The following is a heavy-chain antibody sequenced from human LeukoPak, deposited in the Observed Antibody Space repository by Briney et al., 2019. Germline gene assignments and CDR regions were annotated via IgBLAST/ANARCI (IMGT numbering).Heavy chain of an antibody. Sequence: RRASVKVSCKASGYTFTGYYMHWVRQAPGQGLEWMGWINPNSGGTNYAQKFQGRVTMTRDTSISTAYMELSRLRSDDTAVYYCARGHGSGSTIYFDPWGQGTLVIVSS. V-gene: IGHV1-2*02. CDR3: ARGHGSGSTIYFDP. CDR1: GYTFTGYY. CDR2: INPNSGGT. J-gene: IGHJ5*02. D-gene: IGHD3-10*01.